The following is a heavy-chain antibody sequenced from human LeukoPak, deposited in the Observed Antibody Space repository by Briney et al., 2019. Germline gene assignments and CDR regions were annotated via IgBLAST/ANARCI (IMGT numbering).Heavy chain of an antibody. D-gene: IGHD3-10*01. CDR2: MYYTGTT. CDR3: ARARGVGELFFES. CDR1: GFIVSSNF. J-gene: IGHJ4*02. Sequence: GGSLRLPCGASGFIVSSNFMTWVRQSPGKRLEWVSIMYYTGTTHYADSVKGRFTISRDNSKNTVYLQMNSLRDDDTAVYYCARARGVGELFFESWGQGTLVTVSS. V-gene: IGHV3-53*01.